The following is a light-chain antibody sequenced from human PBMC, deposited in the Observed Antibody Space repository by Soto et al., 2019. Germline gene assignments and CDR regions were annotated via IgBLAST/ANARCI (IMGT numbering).Light chain of an antibody. CDR2: AAS. J-gene: IGKJ2*01. CDR3: QHSYSTPPYT. CDR1: QRISSY. Sequence: DIQMTQSPSSLSASVGDGVTITCRASQRISSYLNWDQQKPGKAPKLLIYAASSLQSGVPSRFSGSGSGTDFTLTISSLQPEDFATYYCQHSYSTPPYTFGQGTKLDIK. V-gene: IGKV1-39*01.